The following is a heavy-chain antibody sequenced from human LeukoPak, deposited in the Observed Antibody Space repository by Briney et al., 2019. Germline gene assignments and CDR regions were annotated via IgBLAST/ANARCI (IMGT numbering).Heavy chain of an antibody. D-gene: IGHD3-10*01. CDR3: AKDMVRGY. CDR1: GFTFSSYA. Sequence: GGSLRLSCAASGFTFSSYAMSWVRQAPGKGLEWVSAISGSVGRTYYTDSVKGRFTLSRDNSNNTLYLQMNSLRAEDTAVYYCAKDMVRGYWGQGTLVTVSS. CDR2: ISGSVGRT. J-gene: IGHJ4*02. V-gene: IGHV3-23*01.